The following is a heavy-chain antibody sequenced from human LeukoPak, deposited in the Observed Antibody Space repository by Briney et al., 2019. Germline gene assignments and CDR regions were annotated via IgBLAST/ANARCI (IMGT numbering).Heavy chain of an antibody. CDR1: GYSFTSYW. Sequence: GESLKISCKGSGYSFTSYWIGWVRQMPGKGLEWMGIIFPGDSDTRYSPSFQGQVTISADKSISTAYLQWSSLKASDTAMYYCARSIRYCSGGRCQNYFDYWGQGTLVTVSS. V-gene: IGHV5-51*01. D-gene: IGHD2-15*01. CDR2: IFPGDSDT. CDR3: ARSIRYCSGGRCQNYFDY. J-gene: IGHJ4*02.